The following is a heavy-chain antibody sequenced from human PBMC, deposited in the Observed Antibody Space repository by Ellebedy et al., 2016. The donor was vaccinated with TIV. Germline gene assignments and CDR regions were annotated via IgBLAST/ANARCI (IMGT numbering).Heavy chain of an antibody. D-gene: IGHD6-13*01. J-gene: IGHJ4*02. CDR1: GGSISSSSCY. CDR2: ICYSGTT. CDR3: ARRTDYSRIYYFDY. V-gene: IGHV4-39*01. Sequence: MPSETLSLTCTVSGGSISSSSCYWGWIRKSPGKGLEWIGNICYSGTTYYNPALKSRVTISVDTSKNQFSLNLSSVTAADTAVYFCARRTDYSRIYYFDYWGQGTLVTVSS.